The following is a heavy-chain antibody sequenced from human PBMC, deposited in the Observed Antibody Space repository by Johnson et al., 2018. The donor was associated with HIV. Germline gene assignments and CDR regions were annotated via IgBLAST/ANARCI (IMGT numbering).Heavy chain of an antibody. CDR2: VNWNGGNT. Sequence: VQLVESGGGLVKPGGSLRLSCAASGFTFDDHGMSWVRQPPGKGLEWVSNVNWNGGNTGYGDSVKGRFTISRDNGKKSLYLQMNSLRAEDTAVYYCATALGYDAFDIWGQGTMVTVSS. CDR1: GFTFDDHG. J-gene: IGHJ3*02. V-gene: IGHV3-20*04. CDR3: ATALGYDAFDI. D-gene: IGHD6-13*01.